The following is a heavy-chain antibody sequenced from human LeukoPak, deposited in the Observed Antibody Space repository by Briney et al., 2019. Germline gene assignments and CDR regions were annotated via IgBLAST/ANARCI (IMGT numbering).Heavy chain of an antibody. CDR3: TTTQDHDY. CDR2: IRSKANSYAT. D-gene: IGHD4-11*01. J-gene: IGHJ4*02. Sequence: GGSLRLSCAASGFTFSGSAMHWVRQASGKGLEWVGRIRSKANSYATAYAASVKGGFTISRDDSKNTAYLQMNSLKTEDTAVYYCTTTQDHDYWGQGTLVTVSS. V-gene: IGHV3-73*01. CDR1: GFTFSGSA.